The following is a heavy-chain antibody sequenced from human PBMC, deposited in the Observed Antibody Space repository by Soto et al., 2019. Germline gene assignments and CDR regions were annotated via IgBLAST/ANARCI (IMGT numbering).Heavy chain of an antibody. CDR1: GGSISGHY. J-gene: IGHJ5*02. CDR3: ARDVGLQHDTGYYDFWSGKNNWFDP. V-gene: IGHV4-59*11. Sequence: SETLSLTCTVSGGSISGHYWSWIRQPPGKGLQYIGYISYSGSTNYNPSLRSRVTISVDTSNNQFSLRLSSVTAADTAVYYCARDVGLQHDTGYYDFWSGKNNWFDPWGQGILVTVSS. D-gene: IGHD3-3*01. CDR2: ISYSGST.